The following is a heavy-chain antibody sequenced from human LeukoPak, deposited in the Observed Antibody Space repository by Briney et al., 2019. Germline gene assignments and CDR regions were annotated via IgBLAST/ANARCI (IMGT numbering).Heavy chain of an antibody. Sequence: GSLRLSCAASGFTFSSYSMNWVRQAPGKGLEWVSYISSSGSTIYYADSVKGRFTISRDNAKNSLYLQMNSLRAEDTAVYYCARASYGDTQTAYDYWGQGTLVTVSS. D-gene: IGHD4-17*01. CDR2: ISSSGSTI. V-gene: IGHV3-48*04. J-gene: IGHJ4*02. CDR3: ARASYGDTQTAYDY. CDR1: GFTFSSYS.